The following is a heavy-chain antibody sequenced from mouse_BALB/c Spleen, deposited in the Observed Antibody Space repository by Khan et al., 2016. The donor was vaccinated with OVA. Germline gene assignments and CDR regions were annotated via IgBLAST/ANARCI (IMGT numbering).Heavy chain of an antibody. J-gene: IGHJ2*01. CDR3: ARRGLRWDFDY. Sequence: VQLQQSGAELAKPGASVKMSCKASGYTFINYWILWVKQRPGQGLEWIGSINPSTGYTEYNQNFKDKATLTADQSSRTAYMQRSSLTSEDSAVYYCARRGLRWDFDYWGQGTTLTVSS. CDR2: INPSTGYT. V-gene: IGHV1-7*01. CDR1: GYTFINYW. D-gene: IGHD1-1*01.